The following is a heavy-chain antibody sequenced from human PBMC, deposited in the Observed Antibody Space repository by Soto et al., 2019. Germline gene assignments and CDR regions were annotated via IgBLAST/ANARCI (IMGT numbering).Heavy chain of an antibody. Sequence: QVQLQESGPGLVKSSQTLSLTCTVSGGSISRVYYYWMWIRQHPVKGLEWIGYIYYNGTTSYNPSLKSRVTVSIDIYKNQFSLDLASVTAADSAGYYCARRPAAGTVHYWGQGTLVTVSP. D-gene: IGHD6-13*01. CDR3: ARRPAAGTVHY. CDR2: IYYNGTT. J-gene: IGHJ4*02. V-gene: IGHV4-31*03. CDR1: GGSISRVYYY.